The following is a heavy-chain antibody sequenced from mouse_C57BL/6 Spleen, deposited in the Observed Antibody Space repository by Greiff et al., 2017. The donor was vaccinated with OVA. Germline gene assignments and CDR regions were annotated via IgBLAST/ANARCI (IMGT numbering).Heavy chain of an antibody. J-gene: IGHJ4*01. CDR1: GFTFTDYY. V-gene: IGHV7-3*01. CDR2: IRNKANGYTT. Sequence: EVHLVESGGGLVQPGGSLSLSCAASGFTFTDYYMSWVRQPPGKALEWLGFIRNKANGYTTEYSASVKGRFTISRDNSQSILYLQMNALRAEDSATYYCARYISPEGAMDYWGQGTSVTVSS. CDR3: ARYISPEGAMDY.